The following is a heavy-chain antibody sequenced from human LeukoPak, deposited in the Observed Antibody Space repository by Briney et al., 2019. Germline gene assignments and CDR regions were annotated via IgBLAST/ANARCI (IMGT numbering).Heavy chain of an antibody. CDR3: ARAQANWGLY. D-gene: IGHD7-27*01. Sequence: SETLSLTCTVSGGPISSYYWSWIRQPPGKGLEWIGYIYYSGSTNYNPSLKSRVTISVDTSKNQFSLKLSSVTAADTAVYYCARAQANWGLYWGQGTLVTVSS. V-gene: IGHV4-59*01. CDR1: GGPISSYY. CDR2: IYYSGST. J-gene: IGHJ4*02.